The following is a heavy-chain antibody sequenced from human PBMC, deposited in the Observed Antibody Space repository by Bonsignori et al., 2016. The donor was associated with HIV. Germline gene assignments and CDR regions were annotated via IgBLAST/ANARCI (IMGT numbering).Heavy chain of an antibody. D-gene: IGHD3-10*01. Sequence: QFQLQESGSGLVKPSQNLSLTCAVSGGSISSGDYSWSWVRQPPGKGPEWIGYIYHGGITFYNPSLKSRVTISMDRSNNQFSLRLTSVTAADTAVYYCARVEDRGFGEVALWDWGRGTLVTVSS. CDR1: GGSISSGDYS. J-gene: IGHJ4*02. CDR2: IYHGGIT. V-gene: IGHV4-30-2*01. CDR3: ARVEDRGFGEVALWD.